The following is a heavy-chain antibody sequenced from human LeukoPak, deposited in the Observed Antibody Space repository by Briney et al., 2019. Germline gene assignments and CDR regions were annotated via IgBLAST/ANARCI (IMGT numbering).Heavy chain of an antibody. J-gene: IGHJ6*02. CDR1: GFTVSSNY. CDR3: SSAGVGDSGSVYYYGMDV. V-gene: IGHV3-53*04. CDR2: NYSGGSR. D-gene: IGHD6-6*01. Sequence: QPGGSLTLSCPAAGFTVSSNYMSCARQPPGKGLEWVSVNYSGGSRYYADAVKGRFTISRHNSKNTLYLQMNSLRVEDTAVYYCSSAGVGDSGSVYYYGMDVWGQGTTVTVSS.